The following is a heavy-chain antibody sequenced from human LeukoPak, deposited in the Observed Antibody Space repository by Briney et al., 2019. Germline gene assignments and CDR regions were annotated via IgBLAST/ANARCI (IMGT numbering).Heavy chain of an antibody. J-gene: IGHJ4*02. D-gene: IGHD3-3*01. CDR2: ISYDGSNK. Sequence: GRSLRLSCAASGFTFSSYGMHWVRQAPGKGLEWVAVISYDGSNKYYADSVKGRFTISRDNSKNTLYLQMNSLRAEDTAVYYCAKDPRRYGFWSGYSGYFDYWGQGTLVTVSS. V-gene: IGHV3-30*18. CDR1: GFTFSSYG. CDR3: AKDPRRYGFWSGYSGYFDY.